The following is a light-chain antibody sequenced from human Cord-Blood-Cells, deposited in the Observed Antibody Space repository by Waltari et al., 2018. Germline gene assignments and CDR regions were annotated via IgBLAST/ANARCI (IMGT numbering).Light chain of an antibody. V-gene: IGKV3-15*01. Sequence: EILLTQSPATLSVSPGELATLSCRASQSVSSNLAWYQQKPGQAPRLLIYGASTRATGIPARFSGSGSGTEFTLTISSLQSEDFAVYYCQQYNNWPPLTFGGGTKVEIK. J-gene: IGKJ4*01. CDR1: QSVSSN. CDR3: QQYNNWPPLT. CDR2: GAS.